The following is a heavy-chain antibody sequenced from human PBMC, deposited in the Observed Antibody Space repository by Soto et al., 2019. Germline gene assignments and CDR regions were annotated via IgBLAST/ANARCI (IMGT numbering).Heavy chain of an antibody. CDR2: ISYDGSNK. CDR3: GRKGAPNNIVATISLGS. V-gene: IGHV3-30-3*01. CDR1: GFTFSSYA. J-gene: IGHJ5*02. D-gene: IGHD5-12*01. Sequence: QVQLVESGGGVVQPGRSLRLSCAASGFTFSSYAMHWVRQAPGKGLEWVAVISYDGSNKYYADSVKGRFTISRDNSKNPVYLKMNSRRAEDRAVFYCGRKGAPNNIVATISLGSWGQGTLVTVSS.